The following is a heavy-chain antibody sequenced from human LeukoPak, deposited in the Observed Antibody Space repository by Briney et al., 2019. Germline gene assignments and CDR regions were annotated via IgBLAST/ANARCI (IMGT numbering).Heavy chain of an antibody. CDR1: GYTFSSHD. Sequence: ASVKVSCKASGYTFSSHDIYWVRQAPGQGLEWMGWMNLNSGDTYYAQNFQGRFSITSDTSKSTTYMDLASLAPEDTAVYYCARSGFGESLDYYMDVWGKGTTVTISS. CDR2: MNLNSGDT. CDR3: ARSGFGESLDYYMDV. V-gene: IGHV1-8*01. J-gene: IGHJ6*03. D-gene: IGHD3-10*01.